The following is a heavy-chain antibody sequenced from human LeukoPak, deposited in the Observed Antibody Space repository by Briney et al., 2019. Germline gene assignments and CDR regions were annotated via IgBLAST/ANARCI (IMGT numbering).Heavy chain of an antibody. CDR1: GYTFTSYG. CDR3: ASGGDYYGSGSLFDP. J-gene: IGHJ5*02. V-gene: IGHV1-18*04. D-gene: IGHD3-10*01. Sequence: ASVKVSCKASGYTFTSYGISWVRQAPGQGVEWMGWISAYNGNTNYAQKLQGRVTMTTDTSTSTVYMELSSLRSEDTAVYYCASGGDYYGSGSLFDPWGQGTLVTVSS. CDR2: ISAYNGNT.